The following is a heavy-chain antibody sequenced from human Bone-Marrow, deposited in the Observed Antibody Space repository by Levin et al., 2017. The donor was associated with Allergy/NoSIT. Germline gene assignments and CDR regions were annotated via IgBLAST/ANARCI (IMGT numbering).Heavy chain of an antibody. V-gene: IGHV3-33*01. CDR2: IWYDGSNE. CDR3: ARDDSSMAVTGTVVAS. Sequence: LSLTCAASGFTFSSSGMHWVRQTPGKGLEWVAIIWYDGSNEFYADSVKGRFTISRDNSQNKLYLQMNSLRGEDTAVYFCARDDSSMAVTGTVVASWGQGTLVTVSS. J-gene: IGHJ4*02. D-gene: IGHD6-19*01. CDR1: GFTFSSSG.